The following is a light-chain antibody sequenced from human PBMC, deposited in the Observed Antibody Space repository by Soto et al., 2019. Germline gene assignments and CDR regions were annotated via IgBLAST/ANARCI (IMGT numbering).Light chain of an antibody. Sequence: QSVLTQPPSVSAAPGQKVTISCSGSSSNIGNNYVSWYQQLPETAPKLLIYDNNKRPSGIPDRFSGSKSGTPATLGITGLQTGDEADYYCGTWDSSLSAVVFGGGTKLTVL. CDR3: GTWDSSLSAVV. J-gene: IGLJ2*01. CDR1: SSNIGNNY. V-gene: IGLV1-51*01. CDR2: DNN.